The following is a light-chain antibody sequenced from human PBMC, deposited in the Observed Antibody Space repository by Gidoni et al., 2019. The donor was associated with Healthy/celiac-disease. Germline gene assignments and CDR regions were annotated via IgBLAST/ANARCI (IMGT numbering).Light chain of an antibody. Sequence: DIQMTQSPSSLSASVGDRVIITCRASQGISNYLAWYQQKPGKVPKLLIYAASTLQSGVPCRFSGSGSGTDFTITISSLQPEDVATYYCQKYNSAPWTFGQGTKVEIK. J-gene: IGKJ1*01. V-gene: IGKV1-27*01. CDR1: QGISNY. CDR2: AAS. CDR3: QKYNSAPWT.